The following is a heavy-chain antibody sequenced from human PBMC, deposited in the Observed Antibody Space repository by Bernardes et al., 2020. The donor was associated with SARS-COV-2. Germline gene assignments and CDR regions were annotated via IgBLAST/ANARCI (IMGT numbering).Heavy chain of an antibody. Sequence: GESLRLSCAASGFPFSSYTMNWVRQAPGKGLEWVSSISGSTTNIYNADSLKGRFTISRDNARNSLYLQMNNLRAEDTAVYYCARVLAFGGVIVIDHWGQGTLVTVSS. CDR2: ISGSTTNI. J-gene: IGHJ4*02. CDR3: ARVLAFGGVIVIDH. CDR1: GFPFSSYT. D-gene: IGHD3-16*02. V-gene: IGHV3-21*01.